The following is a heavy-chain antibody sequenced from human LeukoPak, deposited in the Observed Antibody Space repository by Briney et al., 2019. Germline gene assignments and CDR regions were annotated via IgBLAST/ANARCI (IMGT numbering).Heavy chain of an antibody. CDR3: TTDADDFWSGTYYFDY. CDR1: GFTFSDYS. J-gene: IGHJ4*02. V-gene: IGHV3-15*01. Sequence: GGSLRLSCAASGFTFSDYSMSWVRQAPGKGLKWVGRIKSKTDGGTTDYAAPVKGRFTISRDDSKNTLYLQMNSLKTEDTAVYYCTTDADDFWSGTYYFDYWGQGTLVTVSS. CDR2: IKSKTDGGTT. D-gene: IGHD3-3*01.